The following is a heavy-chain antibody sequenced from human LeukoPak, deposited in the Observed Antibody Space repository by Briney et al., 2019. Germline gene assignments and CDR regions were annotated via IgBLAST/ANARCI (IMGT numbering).Heavy chain of an antibody. V-gene: IGHV4-39*07. CDR2: IYYSGST. D-gene: IGHD2-2*01. J-gene: IGHJ4*02. CDR3: ARQYCSSSSCPFDY. Sequence: YPSETLSLTCTVSGGSISSSSYYWGWIRQPPGKGLEWIGSIYYSGSTYYNPSLKSRVTISVDTSKNQFSLKLISVTAADTAVYYCARQYCSSSSCPFDYWGQGTLVTVSS. CDR1: GGSISSSSYY.